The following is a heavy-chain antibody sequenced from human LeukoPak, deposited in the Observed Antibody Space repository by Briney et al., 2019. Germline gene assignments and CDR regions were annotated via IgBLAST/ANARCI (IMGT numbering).Heavy chain of an antibody. Sequence: GESLKISCKGSGNSSTSYWIGWVHQMPGKGLEGMGIIYPGEFATRYSPSFQGQVTISADKSISTAYLQWSSLKASDTAMYYCARPLYDFWSGRSSPVYFDYWGQGTLVTVSS. CDR2: IYPGEFAT. CDR1: GNSSTSYW. CDR3: ARPLYDFWSGRSSPVYFDY. D-gene: IGHD3-3*01. J-gene: IGHJ4*02. V-gene: IGHV5-51*07.